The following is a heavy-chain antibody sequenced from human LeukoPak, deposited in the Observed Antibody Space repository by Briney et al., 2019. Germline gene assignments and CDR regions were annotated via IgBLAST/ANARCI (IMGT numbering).Heavy chain of an antibody. CDR1: GFTFSSYA. V-gene: IGHV3-30-3*01. D-gene: IGHD3-10*01. J-gene: IGHJ4*02. Sequence: PGGSLRLSCAASGFTFSSYAMHWVRQAPGKGLEWVAVISYDGSNKYYADSVKGRFTISRDNSKNTLYLQMNSLRAEDTALYYCAKDWEVRGVRGYFDYWGQGTLVTVSS. CDR3: AKDWEVRGVRGYFDY. CDR2: ISYDGSNK.